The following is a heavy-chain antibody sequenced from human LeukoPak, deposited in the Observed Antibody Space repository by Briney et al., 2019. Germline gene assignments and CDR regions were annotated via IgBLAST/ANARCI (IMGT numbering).Heavy chain of an antibody. V-gene: IGHV4-59*11. Sequence: SETLSLTCTVSGGSISSHYWSWIRQPPGKGLEWIGYIYYSGSTNYNSSLKSRVTISVDTSKNQFSLKLSSVTAADTAVYYCARANSGYKVWYYYYYMDVWGKGTTVTVSS. D-gene: IGHD5-12*01. CDR3: ARANSGYKVWYYYYYMDV. J-gene: IGHJ6*03. CDR1: GGSISSHY. CDR2: IYYSGST.